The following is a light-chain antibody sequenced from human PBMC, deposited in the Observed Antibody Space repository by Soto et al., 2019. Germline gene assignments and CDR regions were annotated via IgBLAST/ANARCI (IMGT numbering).Light chain of an antibody. Sequence: DIQMTQSPSTLSASVGDRVTITCRASQSISSWLAWYQQKPGKAPELLIYQAYSLKSGVPSRFSSSASGTECTHTISSLQPDDFATYYCQQYNNYRTFGQGTNVEIK. CDR3: QQYNNYRT. J-gene: IGKJ1*01. CDR1: QSISSW. V-gene: IGKV1-5*03. CDR2: QAY.